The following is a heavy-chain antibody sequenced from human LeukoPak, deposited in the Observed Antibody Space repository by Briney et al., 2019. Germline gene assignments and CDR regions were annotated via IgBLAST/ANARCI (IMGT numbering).Heavy chain of an antibody. Sequence: SETLSLTCTVTGGSISSYYWSWIRQPTGKGLEWIGYIYYSGSTNYNPSLKSRVTISVDTSKNQFSLKLSSVTAADTAVYYCARNRDYYDSSGYYDYWGQGTLVTVSS. D-gene: IGHD3-22*01. CDR2: IYYSGST. J-gene: IGHJ4*02. CDR1: GGSISSYY. CDR3: ARNRDYYDSSGYYDY. V-gene: IGHV4-59*01.